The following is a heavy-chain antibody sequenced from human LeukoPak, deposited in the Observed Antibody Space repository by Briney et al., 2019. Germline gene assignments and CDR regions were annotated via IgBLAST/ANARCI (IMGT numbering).Heavy chain of an antibody. V-gene: IGHV4-38-2*02. J-gene: IGHJ4*02. CDR2: VFQLQTVRT. CDR1: GSSITSTYY. Sequence: PSETLSVTCTVTGSSITSTYYWAWFRQPPGKGLEWIATVFQLQTVRTFYNPSLESRVTMSLDTSQNQFSLNLISVTAADTALYFCARVLHAPKFIDSWGQGTLVTVSS. CDR3: ARVLHAPKFIDS. D-gene: IGHD2-8*01.